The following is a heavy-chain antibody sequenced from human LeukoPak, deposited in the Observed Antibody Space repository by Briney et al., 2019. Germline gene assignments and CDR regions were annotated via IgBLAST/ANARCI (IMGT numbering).Heavy chain of an antibody. D-gene: IGHD7-27*01. J-gene: IGHJ6*02. Sequence: PSETLSLTCTVSGGSISSYYWSWIRQPPGKGLEWIGYIYYSGSTNYNPSLKSRVTISVDTSKNQFSLKLSSVTAVDTAVYYCARDSQITGDLNGYYYYGMDVWGQGTTVTVSS. CDR3: ARDSQITGDLNGYYYYGMDV. CDR1: GGSISSYY. CDR2: IYYSGST. V-gene: IGHV4-59*01.